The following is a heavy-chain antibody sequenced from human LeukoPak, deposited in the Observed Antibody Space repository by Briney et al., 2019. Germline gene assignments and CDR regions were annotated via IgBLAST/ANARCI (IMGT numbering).Heavy chain of an antibody. CDR2: ISTSGST. CDR1: GGSISSGSYF. J-gene: IGHJ4*02. V-gene: IGHV4-61*02. CDR3: ARQGVGKAPPLD. D-gene: IGHD6-13*01. Sequence: SETLSLTCSVSGGSISSGSYFWSWIRRPAGKGLEWIGRISTSGSTNYNPSLKSRVTISVDTSKNQFSPKLSPVTAADTAVYYCARQGVGKAPPLDWGQGTLVTVSS.